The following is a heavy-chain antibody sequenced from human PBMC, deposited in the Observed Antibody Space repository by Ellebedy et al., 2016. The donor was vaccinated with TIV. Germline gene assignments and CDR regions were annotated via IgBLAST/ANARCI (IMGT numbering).Heavy chain of an antibody. J-gene: IGHJ6*02. CDR3: ARTIVGATHTDYYYYGMDV. V-gene: IGHV1-69*13. D-gene: IGHD1-26*01. CDR1: GGTFSSYA. CDR2: IIPIFGTA. Sequence: AASVKVSCKASGGTFSSYAISWVRQAPGQGLEWMGGIIPIFGTANYAQKFQGRVTITADESTSTAYMELSSLRSEDTAVYYCARTIVGATHTDYYYYGMDVWGQGTTVTVSS.